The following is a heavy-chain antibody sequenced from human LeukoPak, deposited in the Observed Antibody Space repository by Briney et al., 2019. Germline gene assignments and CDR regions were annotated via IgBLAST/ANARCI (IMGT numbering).Heavy chain of an antibody. CDR1: GFTFGDYA. J-gene: IGHJ4*02. CDR2: IRSKAYGGTT. V-gene: IGHV3-49*04. CDR3: TREKISGYRSGWHSGYYFDY. Sequence: TGGSLRLSCTASGFTFGDYAMSWVRQAPGKGLEWVGFIRSKAYGGTTEYAASVKGRFTISRDDSKSIAYLQMNSLKTEDTAVYYCTREKISGYRSGWHSGYYFDYWGQGTLVTVSS. D-gene: IGHD6-19*01.